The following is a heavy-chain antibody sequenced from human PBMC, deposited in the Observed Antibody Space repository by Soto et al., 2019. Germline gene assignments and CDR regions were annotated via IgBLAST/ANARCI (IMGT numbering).Heavy chain of an antibody. CDR3: ASRERVDAWDV. V-gene: IGHV1-69*01. Sequence: QVQLVPSGAEVKRPGSSVKVSCKASGGTIISHAISWVSQAPGHGLEWMGGIIPILGSANYAPKFQDRLTIIADASTSTTYMELRSLRSDNAAGYYFASRERVDAWDVWGQGKLVTVYS. D-gene: IGHD1-26*01. CDR1: GGTIISHA. CDR2: IIPILGSA. J-gene: IGHJ3*01.